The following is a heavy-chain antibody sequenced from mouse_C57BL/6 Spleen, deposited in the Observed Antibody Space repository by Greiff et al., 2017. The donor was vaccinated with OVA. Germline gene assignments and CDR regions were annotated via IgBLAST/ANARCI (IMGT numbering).Heavy chain of an antibody. D-gene: IGHD2-2*01. CDR3: ARGGMVTTYAMDY. V-gene: IGHV1-42*01. CDR2: INPSTGGT. Sequence: EVQGVESGPELVKPGASVKISCKASGYSFTGYYMNWVKQSPEKSLEWIGEINPSTGGTTYNQKFKAKATLTVDKSSSTAYMQLKSLTSEDSAVYYCARGGMVTTYAMDYWGQGTSVTVSS. J-gene: IGHJ4*01. CDR1: GYSFTGYY.